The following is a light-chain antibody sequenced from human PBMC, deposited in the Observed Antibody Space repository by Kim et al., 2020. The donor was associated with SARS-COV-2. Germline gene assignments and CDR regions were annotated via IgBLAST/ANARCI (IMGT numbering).Light chain of an antibody. CDR3: QQYSQWPLT. V-gene: IGKV3-15*01. Sequence: EIVMTQSPATLSVSPGERATLSCRASQSVSSNLAWYQQKPGQAPRLLIYGASTRATGIPGRFSGSGSGTEFTHTISNLQSEDFAVYYCQQYSQWPLTFGGGTKVDIK. CDR2: GAS. J-gene: IGKJ4*01. CDR1: QSVSSN.